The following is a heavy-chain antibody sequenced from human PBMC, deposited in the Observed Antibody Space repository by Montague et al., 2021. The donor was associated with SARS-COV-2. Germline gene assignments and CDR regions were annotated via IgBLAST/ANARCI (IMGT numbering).Heavy chain of an antibody. V-gene: IGHV4-39*01. J-gene: IGHJ5*02. CDR1: GGSISSSSYY. CDR2: IYYSGST. CDR3: ARSPTYYHILTGYFNGHNWFDP. D-gene: IGHD3-9*01. Sequence: SETLSLTCTVSGGSISSSSYYWGWIRQPPGKGLEWIGSIYYSGSTYYNPSLKSRVTISVDTSKNQFSLKLSSVTAADTAVYYCARSPTYYHILTGYFNGHNWFDPWGQGTLVTVSS.